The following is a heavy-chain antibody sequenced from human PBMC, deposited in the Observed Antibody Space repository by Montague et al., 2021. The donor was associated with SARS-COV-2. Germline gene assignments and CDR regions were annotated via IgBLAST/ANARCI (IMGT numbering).Heavy chain of an antibody. CDR1: GGSFSGYY. Sequence: SETLSLTCAVYGGSFSGYYWSWIRQPPGKGLEWIGEINHSGSTNYNPSLKSRVTISVDTSKNQFSLKLRSVTAADTAVYYCARGPLHGVAADTPFDLWGQGTLVTVSS. V-gene: IGHV4-34*01. J-gene: IGHJ4*02. CDR3: ARGPLHGVAADTPFDL. CDR2: INHSGST. D-gene: IGHD2-15*01.